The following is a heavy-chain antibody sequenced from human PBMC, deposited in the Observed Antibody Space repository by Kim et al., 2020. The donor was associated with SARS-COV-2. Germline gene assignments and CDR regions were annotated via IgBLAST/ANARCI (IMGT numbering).Heavy chain of an antibody. CDR3: AKKPHGPFPFDI. D-gene: IGHD3-16*01. V-gene: IGHV3-23*01. CDR1: GFTFINYA. CDR2: ISGSGGTT. J-gene: IGHJ3*02. Sequence: GGSLRLSCAASGFTFINYAMSWVRQGPGKGLEWVAAISGSGGTTVYADSVKGRFTISRDNSKNTVYLQVNSLRAEDTAIYYCAKKPHGPFPFDIWGQGTFVTVSS.